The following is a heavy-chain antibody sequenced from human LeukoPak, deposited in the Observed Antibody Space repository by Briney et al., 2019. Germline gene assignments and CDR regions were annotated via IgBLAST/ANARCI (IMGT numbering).Heavy chain of an antibody. Sequence: GSSVKVSCKASGGTFSSYAISWVRQAPGQGLEWMGIINPSGGSTSYGQKFQGRVTMTRDTSTSTVYMELSSLRSEDTAVYYCARGSRGITIFGVVNYMDVWGKGTTVTVSS. CDR2: INPSGGST. CDR1: GGTFSSYA. V-gene: IGHV1-46*01. J-gene: IGHJ6*03. D-gene: IGHD3-3*01. CDR3: ARGSRGITIFGVVNYMDV.